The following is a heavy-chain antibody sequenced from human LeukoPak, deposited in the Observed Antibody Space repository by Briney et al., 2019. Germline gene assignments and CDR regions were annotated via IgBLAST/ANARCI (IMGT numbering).Heavy chain of an antibody. CDR1: GGTFSSYA. CDR2: IIPIFGTA. V-gene: IGHV1-69*05. Sequence: SVKVSCKASGGTFSSYAISWVRQAPGPGLEWVGGIIPIFGTANYAQKFQGRVAITTEESTSTAYMELNSLGSEHTAVYYCATGNPPHSTSGFGGYWGQGTLVTVSS. J-gene: IGHJ4*02. D-gene: IGHD2-2*01. CDR3: ATGNPPHSTSGFGGY.